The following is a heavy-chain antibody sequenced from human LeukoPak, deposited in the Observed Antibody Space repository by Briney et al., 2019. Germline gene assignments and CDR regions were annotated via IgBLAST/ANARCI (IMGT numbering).Heavy chain of an antibody. CDR2: INSDGSST. J-gene: IGHJ4*02. Sequence: GGSLRLSCAASGFSFSSYWMHWVRQAPGKGLVWVSRINSDGSSTSYADSMKGRFTISRDNAKNTLYLQMNSLRAEDTAVYYCARGFGYDNIVTYWGQGTLVTVSS. D-gene: IGHD5-12*01. CDR1: GFSFSSYW. V-gene: IGHV3-74*01. CDR3: ARGFGYDNIVTY.